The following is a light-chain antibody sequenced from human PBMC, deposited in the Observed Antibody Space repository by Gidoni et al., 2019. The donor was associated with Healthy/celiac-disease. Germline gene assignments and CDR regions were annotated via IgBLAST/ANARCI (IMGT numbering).Light chain of an antibody. CDR3: QQYGSSPRT. CDR2: GAS. Sequence: DIVLTQLPGTLSLSPGDRATLSCRASQSVISSDLAWYQQKPGQAPRLLIYGASSRATGIPDRFSGSGSGTDFTFTISRLGPEDFAVYYCQQYGSSPRTFGGGTKVEIK. CDR1: QSVISSD. J-gene: IGKJ4*01. V-gene: IGKV3-20*01.